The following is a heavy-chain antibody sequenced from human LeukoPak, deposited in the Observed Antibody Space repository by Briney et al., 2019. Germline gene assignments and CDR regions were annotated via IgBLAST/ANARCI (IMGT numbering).Heavy chain of an antibody. J-gene: IGHJ4*02. Sequence: SETLSLTCTVSGGSISRYYWSWIRQPAGKGLEWIGRIYTRGSTNYNPSLKSRVSMSVDTSKNQFSLKLSSVTAEDTAIYYCARDSDSYGPDFDYWGQGTLVTVSS. CDR3: ARDSDSYGPDFDY. D-gene: IGHD5-18*01. V-gene: IGHV4-4*07. CDR2: IYTRGST. CDR1: GGSISRYY.